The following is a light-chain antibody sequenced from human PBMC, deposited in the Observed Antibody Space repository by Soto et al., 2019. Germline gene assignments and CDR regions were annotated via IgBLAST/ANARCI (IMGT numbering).Light chain of an antibody. V-gene: IGLV4-69*01. CDR2: LNSDGSH. Sequence: QSVLTQSPSASASLGASVKLTCTLSSGHSSYAIAWHQQQPEKGPRYLMKLNSDGSHSKGDGIPDRFSGSSSGAERYLTISSIQSEDEADYYCQTWGTGIRVFGGGTKRTVL. CDR3: QTWGTGIRV. CDR1: SGHSSYA. J-gene: IGLJ3*02.